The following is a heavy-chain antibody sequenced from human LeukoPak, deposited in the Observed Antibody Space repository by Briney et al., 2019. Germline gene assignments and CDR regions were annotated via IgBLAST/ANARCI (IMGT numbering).Heavy chain of an antibody. J-gene: IGHJ4*02. CDR1: GYTFTDYY. V-gene: IGHV1-2*02. CDR2: INPNSGGT. D-gene: IGHD3-22*01. CDR3: AIQMFNYYARLDY. Sequence: ASVQVSCKASGYTFTDYYMHWVRQAPGQGPEWMGWINPNSGGTNYAQKFQGRVTMTRDTSISTAYMELSRLRSDDTAVYYCAIQMFNYYARLDYWGQGTLVTVSS.